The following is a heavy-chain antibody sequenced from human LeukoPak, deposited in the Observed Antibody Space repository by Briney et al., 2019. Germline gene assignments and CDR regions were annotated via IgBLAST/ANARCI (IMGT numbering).Heavy chain of an antibody. J-gene: IGHJ4*02. CDR2: IYWDDDK. Sequence: SGPTLVNPTQTLTLTCTFSGFSLSTSGVGVGWIRQPPGKALEWLALIYWDDDKRYSPSLKSRLTITKDTSKNQVVLTMTNMAPVDTATYYCAHTPHDFWSGYYTRDYWGQGTLVTVSS. CDR3: AHTPHDFWSGYYTRDY. CDR1: GFSLSTSGVG. D-gene: IGHD3-3*01. V-gene: IGHV2-5*02.